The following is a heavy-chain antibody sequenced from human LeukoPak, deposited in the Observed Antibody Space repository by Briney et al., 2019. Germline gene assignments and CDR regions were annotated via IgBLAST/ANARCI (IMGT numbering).Heavy chain of an antibody. CDR2: IYYSGST. J-gene: IGHJ4*02. V-gene: IGHV4-59*01. CDR3: ARGSGWYTDFDY. CDR1: GGSINSYY. Sequence: SETLSLTCTVSGGSINSYYWSWIRQPPGKGLEWIGYIYYSGSTNYNPSLKSRVTISVDTSKSQFSLKLSSVTAADTAVYYCARGSGWYTDFDYWGQGNLVTVSS. D-gene: IGHD6-19*01.